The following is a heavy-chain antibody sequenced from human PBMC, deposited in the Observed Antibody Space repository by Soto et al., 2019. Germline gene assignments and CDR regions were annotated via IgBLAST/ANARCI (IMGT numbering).Heavy chain of an antibody. CDR3: ARGNLSFDFDS. CDR1: GFNFGFFG. CDR2: ISGDGINT. Sequence: QIQLVESGGDVVQPGKSLILSCAASGFNFGFFGMHWVRQAPGKGLEWVAFISGDGINTQYADSVRGRFTLSRDYSRKTMYLQMDSLRDEDTALYYCARGNLSFDFDSWGLGTLVTVSS. J-gene: IGHJ4*02. D-gene: IGHD1-26*01. V-gene: IGHV3-30*03.